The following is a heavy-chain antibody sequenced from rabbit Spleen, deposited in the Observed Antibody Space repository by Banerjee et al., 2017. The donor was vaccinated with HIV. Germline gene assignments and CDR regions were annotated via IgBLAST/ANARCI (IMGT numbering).Heavy chain of an antibody. CDR1: GFSFSNKAV. CDR2: INAVTGKA. V-gene: IGHV1S45*01. CDR3: ARLFAYAGYAGFGYATLDYFDL. J-gene: IGHJ4*01. D-gene: IGHD6-1*01. Sequence: QEQLVESGGGLVQPEGSLKLSCTASGFSFSNKAVMCWVRQAPGKGLEWIACINAVTGKAVYASWAKGRFTFSKTSSTTVTLQMTSLTAADTATYFCARLFAYAGYAGFGYATLDYFDLWGPGTLVTVS.